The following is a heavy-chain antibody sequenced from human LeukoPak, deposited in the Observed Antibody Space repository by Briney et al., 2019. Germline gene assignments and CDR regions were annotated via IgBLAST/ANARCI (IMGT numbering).Heavy chain of an antibody. J-gene: IGHJ4*02. V-gene: IGHV4-30-2*01. CDR1: GGSISSGGYS. CDR3: AGSHYDYVWGSYRPFDY. D-gene: IGHD3-16*02. CDR2: IYHSGST. Sequence: SQTLSLTCAVSGGSISSGGYSWSWIRQPPGKGLEWIGSIYHSGSTYYNPSLKSRVTISLDRSKNHFSLNLSSVTAADTAVYYCAGSHYDYVWGSYRPFDYRGQGTLVTVSS.